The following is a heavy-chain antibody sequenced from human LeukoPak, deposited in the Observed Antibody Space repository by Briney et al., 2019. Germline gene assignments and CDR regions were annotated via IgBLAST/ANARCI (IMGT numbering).Heavy chain of an antibody. V-gene: IGHV4-39*01. CDR2: IYYSGST. CDR1: GGFISRSSYY. CDR3: AGTWIQLWSSYYYYGMDV. Sequence: SETLSLTCTVSGGFISRSSYYWGWSRQPPGKGLEWIGSIYYSGSTYYNPSLKSRVTISVDTSKNQFSLKLSSVTAADTAVYYCAGTWIQLWSSYYYYGMDVWGQGTTVTVSS. D-gene: IGHD5-18*01. J-gene: IGHJ6*02.